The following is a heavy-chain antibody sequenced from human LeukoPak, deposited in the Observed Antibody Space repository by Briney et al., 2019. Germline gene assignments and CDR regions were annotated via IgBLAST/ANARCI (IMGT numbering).Heavy chain of an antibody. V-gene: IGHV3-23*01. CDR1: GFTFSSYA. CDR2: ISGSGGST. CDR3: AKGVYCSSTSCPYYYYGMDV. Sequence: GASLRLSCAASGFTFSSYAMSWVRQAPGKGLEWVSAISGSGGSTYYADSVKGRFTISRDNSKNTLYLQMNSLRAEGTAVCYCAKGVYCSSTSCPYYYYGMDVWGQGTTVTVSS. D-gene: IGHD2-2*01. J-gene: IGHJ6*02.